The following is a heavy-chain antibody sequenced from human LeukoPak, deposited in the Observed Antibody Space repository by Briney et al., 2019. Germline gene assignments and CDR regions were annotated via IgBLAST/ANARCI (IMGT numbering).Heavy chain of an antibody. CDR1: GFTVSSNY. Sequence: GGSLRLSCAASGFTVSSNYMSWVRLAPGKGLEWVSVIYSGGSTYYADSVKGRFTISRDNSKNTLYLQMNSLRAEDTAVYFCARDLSGSSGLGTDYWGQGTLVTVSS. CDR3: ARDLSGSSGLGTDY. CDR2: IYSGGST. V-gene: IGHV3-66*01. D-gene: IGHD3-22*01. J-gene: IGHJ4*02.